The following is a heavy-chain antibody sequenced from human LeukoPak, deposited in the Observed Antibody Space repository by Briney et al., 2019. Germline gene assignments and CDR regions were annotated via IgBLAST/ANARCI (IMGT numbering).Heavy chain of an antibody. V-gene: IGHV1-69*13. CDR1: GGTFSSYA. J-gene: IGHJ4*02. D-gene: IGHD4-23*01. CDR2: IIPIFGTA. CDR3: ARSSASDYGGKEGDY. Sequence: ASVKVSCKASGGTFSSYAISWVRQAPGQGLEWMGGIIPIFGTANYAQKFQGRVTITADESTSTAYMELSSLRSEDTAVYYCARSSASDYGGKEGDYWGQGTLVTVSS.